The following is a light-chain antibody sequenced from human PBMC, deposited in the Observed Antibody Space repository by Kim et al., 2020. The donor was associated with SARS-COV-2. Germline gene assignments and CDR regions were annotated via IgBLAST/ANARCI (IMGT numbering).Light chain of an antibody. CDR1: SLRSYY. CDR3: KSRDTSCYLLV. V-gene: IGLV3-19*01. J-gene: IGLJ2*01. Sequence: SSELTQDPAVSVALGQTVRITCQGDSLRSYYASWYQQKPGQAPVLVIYAKNNRPSGIPDRFSGSSSGNTASLTITGAQAEDEADYYCKSRDTSCYLLVFG. CDR2: AKN.